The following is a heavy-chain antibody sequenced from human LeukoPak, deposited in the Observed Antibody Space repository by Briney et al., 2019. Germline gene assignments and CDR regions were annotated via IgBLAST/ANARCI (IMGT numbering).Heavy chain of an antibody. CDR2: IWYDGSNK. V-gene: IGHV3-33*01. CDR3: ARDRYCSSTSCWGGWFDP. CDR1: GFTFSSYG. D-gene: IGHD2-2*01. J-gene: IGHJ5*02. Sequence: GGSLRLSCAASGFTFSSYGMHWVRQAPGEGLEWVAVIWYDGSNKYYADSVKGRFTISRDNSKNTLYLQMNSLRAEDTAVYYCARDRYCSSTSCWGGWFDPWGQGTLVTVSS.